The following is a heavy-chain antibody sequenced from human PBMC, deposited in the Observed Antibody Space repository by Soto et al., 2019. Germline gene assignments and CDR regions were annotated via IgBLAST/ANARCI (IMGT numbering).Heavy chain of an antibody. CDR1: VFTCISDF. J-gene: IGHJ4*02. CDR2: ICYDLSNK. V-gene: IGHV3-33*01. Sequence: VGSLRLSCASSVFTCISDFIHLFLQAAVKGLEWVAVICYDLSNKYYAESVKRLFNISIDNSKNTLYLQMNSLRAEDTAVYYCERDLNKWPIESWGQGTMVLVSS. D-gene: IGHD2-8*01. CDR3: ERDLNKWPIES.